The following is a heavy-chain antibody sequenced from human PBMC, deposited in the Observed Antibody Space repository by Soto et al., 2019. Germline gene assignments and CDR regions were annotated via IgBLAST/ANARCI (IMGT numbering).Heavy chain of an antibody. D-gene: IGHD3-9*01. Sequence: SVKVSCKASGGTFSSYAISWVRQAPGQGLEWMGGIIPIFGTANYAQKFQGRVTITADDSTSTAYMALSSLRSEDTAVYYCARDRYYDILSPFDYWGQGTLVTVSS. J-gene: IGHJ4*02. CDR1: GGTFSSYA. CDR2: IIPIFGTA. CDR3: ARDRYYDILSPFDY. V-gene: IGHV1-69*13.